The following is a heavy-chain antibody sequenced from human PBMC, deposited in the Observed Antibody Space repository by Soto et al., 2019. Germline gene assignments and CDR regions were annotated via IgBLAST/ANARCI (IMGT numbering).Heavy chain of an antibody. D-gene: IGHD2-21*01. CDR1: GVSVSSYY. J-gene: IGHJ4*02. Sequence: SETLSLTCTVSGVSVSSYYWSWVRQPAGKGLEWTGRIFSSGTTNYNPSLKSRVTMSLDTSNNQFSLKLSSVTAADTAVYFCARDIVADALFEYWGQAALVNVSS. CDR3: ARDIVADALFEY. V-gene: IGHV4-4*07. CDR2: IFSSGTT.